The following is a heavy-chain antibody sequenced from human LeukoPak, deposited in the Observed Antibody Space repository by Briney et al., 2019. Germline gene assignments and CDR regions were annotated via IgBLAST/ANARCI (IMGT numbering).Heavy chain of an antibody. Sequence: GGSLRLSCAASGFTFSSYWMSWVRQAPGKGLEWVANIRQDGSEEVYVDSVKGRFTISRDNAKNSLFLQMNTLRAEDTAVYYCARDPYSSTWSYGMDVWGQGTTVSVSS. J-gene: IGHJ6*02. CDR2: IRQDGSEE. V-gene: IGHV3-7*05. D-gene: IGHD6-6*01. CDR1: GFTFSSYW. CDR3: ARDPYSSTWSYGMDV.